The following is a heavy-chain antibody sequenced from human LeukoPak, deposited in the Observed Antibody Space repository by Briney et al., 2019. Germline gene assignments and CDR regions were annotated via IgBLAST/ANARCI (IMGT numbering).Heavy chain of an antibody. CDR3: ARYYCSPTTCYYFDY. CDR1: GGSIIGYS. D-gene: IGHD2-2*01. V-gene: IGHV4-59*08. Sequence: PSETLSLTCTVSGGSIIGYSWSWIRQPPGKGLEWIGDIHSGSTNSNPSLQSRGTISADTSKNQFSLKLSSVTAADTAVYYCARYYCSPTTCYYFDYWGQGTLVTVSS. CDR2: IHSGST. J-gene: IGHJ4*02.